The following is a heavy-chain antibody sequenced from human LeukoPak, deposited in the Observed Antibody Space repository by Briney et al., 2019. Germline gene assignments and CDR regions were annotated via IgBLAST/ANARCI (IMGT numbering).Heavy chain of an antibody. CDR2: IYYSGST. CDR3: ARDSHLVDDRMVFDP. Sequence: PSQTLSLTCTVPGGSISSGDYYSSWIRQPPGKGLEWIGYIYYSGSTYYNPSLKSRFTISVDTSKNHFSLKLSSVTAADTAVYYFARDSHLVDDRMVFDPWGQGTLVTVSS. V-gene: IGHV4-30-4*01. CDR1: GGSISSGDYY. J-gene: IGHJ5*02. D-gene: IGHD1-14*01.